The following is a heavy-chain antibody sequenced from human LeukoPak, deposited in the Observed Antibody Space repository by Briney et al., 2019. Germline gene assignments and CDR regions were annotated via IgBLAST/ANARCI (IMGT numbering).Heavy chain of an antibody. V-gene: IGHV4-61*02. Sequence: NPSQTLSLTCTVSGGSISSGSYYWSWIRQPAGKGLEWIGRIYTSGSTNYNPSLKSRVTISVDPSKNQFSLKLSSVTAADTAVYYCAREGVSWYYDFWSGYLIDYWGQGTLVTVSS. CDR3: AREGVSWYYDFWSGYLIDY. CDR1: GGSISSGSYY. J-gene: IGHJ4*02. CDR2: IYTSGST. D-gene: IGHD3-3*01.